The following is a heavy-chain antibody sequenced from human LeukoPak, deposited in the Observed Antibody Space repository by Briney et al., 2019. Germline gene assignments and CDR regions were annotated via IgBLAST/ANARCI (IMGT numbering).Heavy chain of an antibody. CDR2: IYYSGST. Sequence: SETLSLTCTVSGGSINSGSYYWVWIRQPPGKGLEWIGNIYYSGSTYYNSSLKSRVTISVDTSKNQFSLKLSSVTATDTAVYYCARRGYGTSRIDYWGQGTLVTVPS. D-gene: IGHD5-12*01. V-gene: IGHV4-39*01. CDR3: ARRGYGTSRIDY. CDR1: GGSINSGSYY. J-gene: IGHJ4*02.